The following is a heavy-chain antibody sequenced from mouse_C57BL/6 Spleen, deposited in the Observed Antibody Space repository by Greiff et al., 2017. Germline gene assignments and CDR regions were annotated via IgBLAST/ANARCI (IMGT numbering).Heavy chain of an antibody. J-gene: IGHJ3*01. CDR3: AREGGSSPWFAY. CDR2: ISYDGSN. V-gene: IGHV3-6*01. Sequence: ESGPGLVKPSQSLSLTCSVTGYSITSGYYWNWIRQFPGNKLEWMGYISYDGSNNYNPSLKNRISITRDTSKNQFFLKLNSVTTEDTATDDCAREGGSSPWFAYWGQGTLVTVSA. CDR1: GYSITSGYY. D-gene: IGHD1-1*01.